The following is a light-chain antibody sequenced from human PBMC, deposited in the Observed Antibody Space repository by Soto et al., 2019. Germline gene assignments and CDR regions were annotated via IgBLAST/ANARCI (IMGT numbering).Light chain of an antibody. CDR2: GAS. CDR1: QSVSSN. Sequence: EIVMTQSPATLSVSPGERATLSCRASQSVSSNLAWYQQKPGQAPRLLIYGASTRATGIPARFSGSGSGTEFTLTISSLPSEDFAFYYCQQYNNWGTFGQGTKVEIK. J-gene: IGKJ1*01. V-gene: IGKV3-15*01. CDR3: QQYNNWGT.